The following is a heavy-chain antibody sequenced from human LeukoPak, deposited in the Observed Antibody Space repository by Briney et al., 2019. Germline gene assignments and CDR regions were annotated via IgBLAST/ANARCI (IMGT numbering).Heavy chain of an antibody. J-gene: IGHJ4*02. D-gene: IGHD1-26*01. V-gene: IGHV4-4*02. CDR3: ARLGASPFPFDY. CDR2: IYHSGST. CDR1: GGSISSSNW. Sequence: SGTLSLTCAVSGGSISSSNWWSWVRQPPGKGLEWIGEIYHSGSTNYNPSLKSRVTISVDTSKNQFSLKLSSVTAADTAVYYSARLGASPFPFDYWGQGTLVTVSS.